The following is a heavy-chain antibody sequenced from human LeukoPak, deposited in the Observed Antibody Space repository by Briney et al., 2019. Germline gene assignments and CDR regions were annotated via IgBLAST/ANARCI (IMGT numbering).Heavy chain of an antibody. Sequence: GASVKVSCKASGYTFTGYYMHWVRQAPGQGLEWMGWINPNSGGTNYAQKFQGWVTMTRDTSISTAYMELSRLRSDDTAVYYCARAPHSSIAAAGTPGYYYYGMDVWGQGTTVTVSS. CDR3: ARAPHSSIAAAGTPGYYYYGMDV. CDR2: INPNSGGT. D-gene: IGHD6-13*01. CDR1: GYTFTGYY. J-gene: IGHJ6*02. V-gene: IGHV1-2*04.